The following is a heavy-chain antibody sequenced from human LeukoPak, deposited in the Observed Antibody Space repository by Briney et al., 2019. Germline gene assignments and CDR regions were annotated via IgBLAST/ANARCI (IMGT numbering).Heavy chain of an antibody. CDR3: AKDIIVVVPAAYYFDY. J-gene: IGHJ4*02. V-gene: IGHV3-23*01. Sequence: GGSLRLSCAASGFTFSSYAMSWVRQAPGKGLEWVSAISGSGGSTYYADSVKGRFTISRDNSKNTLYLQMNSLRAEDTAVYYCAKDIIVVVPAAYYFDYWGQGTLVTVSS. D-gene: IGHD2-2*01. CDR1: GFTFSSYA. CDR2: ISGSGGST.